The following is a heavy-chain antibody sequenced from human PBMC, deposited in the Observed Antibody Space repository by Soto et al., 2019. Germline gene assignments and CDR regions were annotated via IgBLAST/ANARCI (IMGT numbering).Heavy chain of an antibody. V-gene: IGHV3-15*01. CDR2: IKSKTDGGTT. J-gene: IGHJ4*02. D-gene: IGHD7-27*01. CDR1: GFTFSNAW. Sequence: GESLKISCAASGFTFSNAWMSWVRQAPGKGLEWVGRIKSKTDGGTTDYAAPVKGRFTISRDDSKNTLYLQMNSLKTEDTAVYYCTTDHRKLGDDYWGQGTLVTVSS. CDR3: TTDHRKLGDDY.